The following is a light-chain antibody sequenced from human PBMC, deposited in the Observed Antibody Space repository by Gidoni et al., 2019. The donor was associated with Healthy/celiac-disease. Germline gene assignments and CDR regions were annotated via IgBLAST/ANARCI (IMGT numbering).Light chain of an antibody. CDR3: ETWDSNTRV. CDR2: LEGSGSY. Sequence: QPVLTQSSSASASLGSSVKLPCTLSSGHSSYIIAWHQPQPGKAPRYLMKLEGSGSYNKWSGVPDRFSGSSSGADRYLTISNLQSEDEADYYCETWDSNTRVFGGGTKLTVL. CDR1: SGHSSYI. V-gene: IGLV4-60*03. J-gene: IGLJ2*01.